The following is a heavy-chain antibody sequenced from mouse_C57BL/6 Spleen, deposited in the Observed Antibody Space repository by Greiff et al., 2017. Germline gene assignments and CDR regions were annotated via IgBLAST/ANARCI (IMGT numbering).Heavy chain of an antibody. D-gene: IGHD2-3*01. CDR3: ARHNDGYYGAMDY. J-gene: IGHJ4*01. CDR2: ISNGGGST. V-gene: IGHV5-12*01. CDR1: GFTFSDYY. Sequence: EVMLVESGGGLVQPGGSLKLSCAASGFTFSDYYMYWVRQTPEKRLEWVAYISNGGGSTYYPDTVKGRFTISRDNAKNTLYRQMSRLKSEDTAMYYCARHNDGYYGAMDYWGQGTSVTVSS.